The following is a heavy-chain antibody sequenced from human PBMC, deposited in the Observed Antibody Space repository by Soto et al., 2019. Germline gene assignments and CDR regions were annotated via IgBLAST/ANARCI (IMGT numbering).Heavy chain of an antibody. D-gene: IGHD2-15*01. Sequence: QVQLQESGPGLVKPSQTLSLTCTVSGGSISSGGYYWNWIRQHPGKGLEWIGYIHYSGSTNYNPSPQRRVTISVDTSKNQFSLKLTSVTAADTAVYYCARELRNYYFYMDVWGRGTTVTVSS. CDR2: IHYSGST. CDR3: ARELRNYYFYMDV. V-gene: IGHV4-31*03. CDR1: GGSISSGGYY. J-gene: IGHJ6*03.